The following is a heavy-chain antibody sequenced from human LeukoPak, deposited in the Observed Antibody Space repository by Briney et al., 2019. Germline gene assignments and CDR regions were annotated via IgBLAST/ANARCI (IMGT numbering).Heavy chain of an antibody. CDR1: GFIFSSYA. D-gene: IGHD6-13*01. CDR2: ISYDGSNK. J-gene: IGHJ3*02. Sequence: GGSLRLSCAASGFIFSSYAMHWARQAPGKGLEWVAVISYDGSNKYYADSVKGRFTISRDNSKNTLYLQMNSLRAEDTAVYYCARGGSSWDFAFDIWGQGTMVTVSS. V-gene: IGHV3-30*04. CDR3: ARGGSSWDFAFDI.